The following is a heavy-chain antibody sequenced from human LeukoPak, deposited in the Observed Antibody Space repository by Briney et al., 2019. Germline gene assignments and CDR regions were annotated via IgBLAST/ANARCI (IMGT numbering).Heavy chain of an antibody. J-gene: IGHJ4*02. V-gene: IGHV3-30*02. CDR2: IRHVGENS. Sequence: PGGSLRLSCAASGFTVSSNEMSWVRQAPGKGLGWVAFIRHVGENSFVADSVKGRFTISRDNSRNTMHLRMNSLRAEDTAVFYCARGYYTSGGFRFDYWGQGTLVTVSS. D-gene: IGHD3-3*01. CDR3: ARGYYTSGGFRFDY. CDR1: GFTVSSNE.